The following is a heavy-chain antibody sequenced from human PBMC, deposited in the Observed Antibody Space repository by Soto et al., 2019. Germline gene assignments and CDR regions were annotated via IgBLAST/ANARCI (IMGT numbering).Heavy chain of an antibody. CDR1: GGTFSTYA. V-gene: IGHV1-69*13. Sequence: SLNGSCKACGGTFSTYAISCVRQAPGQALEWMGGIIPIFGTANYAQKFQGRVTITADQSTSTAYMELSSLRSEDTAVYYCARARFLTGYYKEFDYWGQGTLVSVSS. CDR3: ARARFLTGYYKEFDY. D-gene: IGHD3-9*01. CDR2: IIPIFGTA. J-gene: IGHJ4*02.